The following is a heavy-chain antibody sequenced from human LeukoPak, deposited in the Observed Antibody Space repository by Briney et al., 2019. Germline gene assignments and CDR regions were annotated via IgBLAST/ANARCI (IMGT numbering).Heavy chain of an antibody. J-gene: IGHJ6*03. CDR2: IYYRSKSNN. V-gene: IGHV6-1*01. D-gene: IGHD5-18*01. CDR3: AREWIRYYYYRYMDV. Sequence: SQTLSLTFAISGDSGSINSAAWNWIRQSPSKGLEWLGRIYYRSKSNNDSAVSVKSRITINPDTSKNQLSLQLQPVTHKDTAVYYCAREWIRYYYYRYMDVWGKGTTVTVSS. CDR1: GDSGSINSAA.